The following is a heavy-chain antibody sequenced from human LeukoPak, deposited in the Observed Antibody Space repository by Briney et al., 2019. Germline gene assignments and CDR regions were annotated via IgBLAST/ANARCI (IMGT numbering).Heavy chain of an antibody. CDR2: INHSGST. CDR3: AREGIAVAGTYYYYYYMDV. Sequence: PSETLSLTCAVYGGSFSGYYWSWIRQPPGKGLEWIGEINHSGSTNYNPSLKSRVTISVDTSKNQFSLKLSSVTAADTAVYYCAREGIAVAGTYYYYYYMDVWGKGTTVTVSS. J-gene: IGHJ6*03. CDR1: GGSFSGYY. V-gene: IGHV4-34*01. D-gene: IGHD6-19*01.